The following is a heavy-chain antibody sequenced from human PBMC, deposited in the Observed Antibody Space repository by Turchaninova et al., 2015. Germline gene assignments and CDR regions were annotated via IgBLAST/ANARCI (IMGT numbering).Heavy chain of an antibody. CDR3: AADPGLQSFE. D-gene: IGHD3-16*01. J-gene: IGHJ4*01. CDR1: GFTFINSV. CDR2: IVFGSGNT. Sequence: QMQLVQSGPEVKKPGTSVKVPCKASGFTFINSVVQWVRQARGQRLELMGWIVFGSGNTDYAQKCRGRVTITRYMSTSTAYMELSSLRSDDTAVYYCAADPGLQSFEWGQGTLVTVSS. V-gene: IGHV1-58*01.